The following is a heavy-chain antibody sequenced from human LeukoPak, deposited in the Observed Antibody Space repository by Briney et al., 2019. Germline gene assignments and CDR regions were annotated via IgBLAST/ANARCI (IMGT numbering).Heavy chain of an antibody. CDR1: GGSISSYY. J-gene: IGHJ6*02. CDR3: ARGGVVVAAPYYYGMDV. Sequence: PSETLSLTCTVSGGSISSYYWSWIRQPAGKGLEWIGRIYTSGSTNYNPSLKSRVTMSVDTSKNQFSLKLSSVTAADTAVYYCARGGVVVAAPYYYGMDVWGQGTTVTVSS. CDR2: IYTSGST. V-gene: IGHV4-4*07. D-gene: IGHD2-15*01.